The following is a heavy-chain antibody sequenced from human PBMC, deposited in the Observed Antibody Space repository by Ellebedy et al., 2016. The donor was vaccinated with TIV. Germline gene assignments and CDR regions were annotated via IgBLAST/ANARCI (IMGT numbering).Heavy chain of an antibody. CDR1: GGSFSGYY. CDR2: INHSGST. Sequence: SETLSLTCAVYGGSFSGYYWSWIRQPPGKGLEWIGEINHSGSTNYNPSLKSRVTISIDTSRNQFSLKLSSVTAADTAVYYCARGIYGLGSVDYWGQGTLVTVSS. D-gene: IGHD3-10*01. V-gene: IGHV4-34*01. CDR3: ARGIYGLGSVDY. J-gene: IGHJ4*02.